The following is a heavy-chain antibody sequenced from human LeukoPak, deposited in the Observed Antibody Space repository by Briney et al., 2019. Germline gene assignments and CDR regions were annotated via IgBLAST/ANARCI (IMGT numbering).Heavy chain of an antibody. V-gene: IGHV3-11*04. CDR1: GFSFSDYY. Sequence: GGSLRLSCAAFGFSFSDYYMSWIRQAPGKGLEWVSYISSSGSTIYYADSVKGRFTISRDNAKNSLYLQMNSLRAEDTAVYYCARSFSVLRFLEWLFNYWGQGTLVTVSS. J-gene: IGHJ4*02. D-gene: IGHD3-3*01. CDR2: ISSSGSTI. CDR3: ARSFSVLRFLEWLFNY.